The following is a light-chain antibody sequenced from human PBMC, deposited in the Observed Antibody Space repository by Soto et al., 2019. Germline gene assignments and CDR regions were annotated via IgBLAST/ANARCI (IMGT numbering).Light chain of an antibody. J-gene: IGLJ2*01. CDR3: AAWDDSLNGPV. CDR1: SSNIGSNT. Sequence: QSVLTQSPSASGTPGQRVTISCSGSSSNIGSNTVNWYQQLPGTAPKLLIYSNNQRPSGVPDRCSGSKSGTSASLAISGLQSEDEADYYCAAWDDSLNGPVFGGGTQLTVL. V-gene: IGLV1-44*01. CDR2: SNN.